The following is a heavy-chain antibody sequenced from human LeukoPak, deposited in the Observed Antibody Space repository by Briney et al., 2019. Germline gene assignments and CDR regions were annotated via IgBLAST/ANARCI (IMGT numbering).Heavy chain of an antibody. D-gene: IGHD3-3*01. J-gene: IGHJ4*02. CDR1: GVSISSGGYY. CDR2: IYHSGST. CDR3: ASGTIFGVVRYFDY. V-gene: IGHV4-30-2*01. Sequence: KSSQTLSLTCTVSGVSISSGGYYWSWIRQPPGKGLEWNGYIYHSGSTYYNPSLKSRVTISVDRSKNQFSLKLSSVTAADTAVYYCASGTIFGVVRYFDYWGQGTLVTVSS.